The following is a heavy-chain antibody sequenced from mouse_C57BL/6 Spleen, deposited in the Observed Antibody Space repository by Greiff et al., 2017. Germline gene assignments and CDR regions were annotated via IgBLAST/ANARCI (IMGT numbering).Heavy chain of an antibody. J-gene: IGHJ3*01. CDR2: IDPANGNT. CDR1: GFNINNTY. CDR3: ASGYDDYGFAY. V-gene: IGHV14-3*01. Sequence: VQLQQSVAELVRPGASVKLSCTASGFNINNTYMHWVKQRPEQGLEWIGRIDPANGNTKYAPKFQGKATITADTSSNTAYLQLSSLTSEDTAIYYCASGYDDYGFAYWGQGTLVTVSA. D-gene: IGHD2-3*01.